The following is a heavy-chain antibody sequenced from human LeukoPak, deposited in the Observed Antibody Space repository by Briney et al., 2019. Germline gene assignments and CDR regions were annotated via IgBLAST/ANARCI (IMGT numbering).Heavy chain of an antibody. J-gene: IGHJ4*02. V-gene: IGHV3-21*01. CDR2: ITSSSIYK. Sequence: PGGSLRLSCAASGFTASSNYMNWVRQAPGKGLEWVSSITSSSIYKYYADSMKGRFTISRDNAKNSLYLQMDSLRAEDTAVYYCARDGITMRILEYWGQGTLVTVSS. CDR3: ARDGITMRILEY. D-gene: IGHD3-10*01. CDR1: GFTASSNY.